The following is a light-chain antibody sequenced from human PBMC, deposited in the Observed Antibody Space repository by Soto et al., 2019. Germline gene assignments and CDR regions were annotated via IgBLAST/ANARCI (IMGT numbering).Light chain of an antibody. J-gene: IGLJ3*02. CDR3: AAWDDSLSGWV. CDR1: SSNIGSNY. V-gene: IGLV1-47*02. CDR2: SNN. Sequence: QSALTQPPSASGTPGQRVTISCSGSSSNIGSNYVYWYQQLPGTAPKLLIYSNNQRPSGVPDRFSGSKSGTSASLAISGLRSEDEADYYCAAWDDSLSGWVFGGGTKLPVL.